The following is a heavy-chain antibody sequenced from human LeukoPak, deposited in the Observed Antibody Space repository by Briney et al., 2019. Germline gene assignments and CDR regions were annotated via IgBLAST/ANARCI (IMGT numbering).Heavy chain of an antibody. CDR3: AKEGHSHGYGFY. D-gene: IGHD5-18*01. CDR1: GFTFSGYW. J-gene: IGHJ4*02. Sequence: PGGSLRLSCGASGFTFSGYWMHWVRQAPGKGLVWVSRINSDGSSTSYADSVKGRVTISRDNAKNTLYLQMNSLRAEDTAVYYCAKEGHSHGYGFYWGQGTLVTVSS. V-gene: IGHV3-74*01. CDR2: INSDGSST.